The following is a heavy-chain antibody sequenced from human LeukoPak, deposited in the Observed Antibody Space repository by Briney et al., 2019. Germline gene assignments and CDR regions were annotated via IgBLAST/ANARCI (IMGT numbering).Heavy chain of an antibody. J-gene: IGHJ3*02. V-gene: IGHV4-34*01. Sequence: SETLSLTCAVYGGSFSGYYWSWIRQPPGKGLEWIGEINHSGSTNYNPSLKSRVTISVDTSKNQFSLKLSSVTAADTAVYYCARGDGSVQLDIWGQGTMVTVSS. D-gene: IGHD3-10*01. CDR1: GGSFSGYY. CDR2: INHSGST. CDR3: ARGDGSVQLDI.